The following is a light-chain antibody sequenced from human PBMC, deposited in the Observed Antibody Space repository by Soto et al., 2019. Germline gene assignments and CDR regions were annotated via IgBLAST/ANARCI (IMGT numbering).Light chain of an antibody. J-gene: IGKJ1*01. CDR3: LQDYNYPWT. CDR1: QSISNW. CDR2: KAS. V-gene: IGKV1-5*03. Sequence: DIQMTQSPSTLSASVGDRVTIACRASQSISNWLAWYQQRPGKAPKLLIYKASNLESGVPSRFSGSGSGTEFTLTISSLQPEDFATYYCLQDYNYPWTFGQGTKVDIK.